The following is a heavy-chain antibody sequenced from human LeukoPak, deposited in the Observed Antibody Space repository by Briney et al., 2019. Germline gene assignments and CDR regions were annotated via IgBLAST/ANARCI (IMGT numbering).Heavy chain of an antibody. CDR2: TYYRSNWYI. D-gene: IGHD2-2*01. CDR1: GDTVSRNNIA. J-gene: IGHJ4*02. CDR3: ARGRDVVVVPAADFDY. Sequence: SQTLSLTCAISGDTVSRNNIAWNWIRQSPSRGLEWLGGTYYRSNWYIDYAVSVESRITITPDTSKNQFSLQLSSVTPEDTAVYYCARGRDVVVVPAADFDYWGQGTLVTVSS. V-gene: IGHV6-1*01.